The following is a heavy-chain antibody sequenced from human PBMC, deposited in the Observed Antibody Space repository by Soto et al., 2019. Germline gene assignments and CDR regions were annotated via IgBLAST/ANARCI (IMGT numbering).Heavy chain of an antibody. CDR3: ARGRGFGELYPPLSYYYYGMDV. D-gene: IGHD3-10*01. Sequence: SETLSLTCAVYGGSFSGYYWSWIRQPPGKGLEWIGEINHSGSTNYNPSLKSRVTISVDTSKNQFSLKLSSVTAADTAVYYCARGRGFGELYPPLSYYYYGMDVWGQGTTVTVSS. CDR1: GGSFSGYY. J-gene: IGHJ6*02. V-gene: IGHV4-34*01. CDR2: INHSGST.